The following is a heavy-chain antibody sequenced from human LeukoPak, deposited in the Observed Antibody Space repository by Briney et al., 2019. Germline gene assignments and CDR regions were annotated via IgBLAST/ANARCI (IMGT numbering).Heavy chain of an antibody. CDR2: IYYSGST. D-gene: IGHD2-21*01. V-gene: IGHV4-61*01. CDR3: ARGVVIAPQTFDY. J-gene: IGHJ4*02. CDR1: GYSISSGFY. Sequence: SETLSLTCTVSGYSISSGFYWGWIRQPPGKGLEWIGYIYYSGSTNYNPSLKSRVTISVDTSKNQFSLKLSSVTAADTAVYYCARGVVIAPQTFDYWGQGTLVTVSS.